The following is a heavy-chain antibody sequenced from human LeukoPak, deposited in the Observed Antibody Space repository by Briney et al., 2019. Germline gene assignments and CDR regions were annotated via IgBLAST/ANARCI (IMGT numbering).Heavy chain of an antibody. CDR2: ISSSSSYI. CDR3: ARDRLAAAGVTDLDDAFDI. CDR1: GFTFSSYS. J-gene: IGHJ3*02. D-gene: IGHD6-13*01. V-gene: IGHV3-21*01. Sequence: GGSLRLSCAASGFTFSSYSMNWVRQAPGKGLEWVSSISSSSSYIYYADSVKGRFTISRDNAKNSLYLQMNSLRAEDTAVYYCARDRLAAAGVTDLDDAFDIWGQGTMVTVSS.